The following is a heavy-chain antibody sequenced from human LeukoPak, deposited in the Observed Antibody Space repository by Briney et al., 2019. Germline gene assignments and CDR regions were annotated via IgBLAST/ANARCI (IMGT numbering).Heavy chain of an antibody. Sequence: PRRSLRLSCAASGFTFSSYGMHWVREAPGEGVEWVAVIWYDGSNKYYAVSVKGRFTISRDNSKNTLYMQMNRLRAEDTAVYYCARRHSRRAFDIWGQGTMVTVSS. V-gene: IGHV3-33*01. CDR3: ARRHSRRAFDI. CDR1: GFTFSSYG. CDR2: IWYDGSNK. J-gene: IGHJ3*02.